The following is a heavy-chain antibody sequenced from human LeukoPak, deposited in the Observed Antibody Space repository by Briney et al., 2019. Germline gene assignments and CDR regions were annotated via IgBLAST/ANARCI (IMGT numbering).Heavy chain of an antibody. CDR1: GSTFSSYP. CDR3: ARDLFRGAPDYFDY. Sequence: PGRSLRLSCAASGSTFSSYPMHWVRQAPGKGLEWVAVISYDGRVTIHADSVKGRFTISRDQSKNTLYLEMNSLRPEDTAVYYCARDLFRGAPDYFDYWGQGTLVTVSS. D-gene: IGHD3-10*01. V-gene: IGHV3-30*04. CDR2: ISYDGRVT. J-gene: IGHJ4*02.